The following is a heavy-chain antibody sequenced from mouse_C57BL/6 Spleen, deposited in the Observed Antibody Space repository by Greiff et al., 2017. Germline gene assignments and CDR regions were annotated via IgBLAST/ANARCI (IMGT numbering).Heavy chain of an antibody. D-gene: IGHD6-2*01. V-gene: IGHV3-6*01. CDR2: ISYDGSN. CDR3: AREFSRYYFDY. Sequence: EVKLMESGPGLVKPSQSLSLTCSVTGYSITSGYYWNWIRQFPGNKLEWMGYISYDGSNNYNLSLKNRISITRDTSKNQCFLKLNSVTTEDTATDYCAREFSRYYFDYWGQGTTLTVSS. J-gene: IGHJ2*01. CDR1: GYSITSGYY.